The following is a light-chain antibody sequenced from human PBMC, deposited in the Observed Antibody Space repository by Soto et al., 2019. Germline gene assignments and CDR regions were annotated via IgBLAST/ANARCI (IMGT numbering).Light chain of an antibody. CDR1: SSDIGSNNY. J-gene: IGLJ3*02. V-gene: IGLV2-14*01. Sequence: QSALTQPASVSGSPGQSITISCTGTSSDIGSNNYVSWFQQRPGKAPTLIIYEVSNRPSGVSTHFSGSKSGNTASLTISGLLPEDEAEYYCSSYTTTTRLFGGGTKVTGL. CDR3: SSYTTTTRL. CDR2: EVS.